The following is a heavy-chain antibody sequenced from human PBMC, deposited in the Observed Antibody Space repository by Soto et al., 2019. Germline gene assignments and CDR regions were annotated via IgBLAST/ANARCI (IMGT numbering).Heavy chain of an antibody. Sequence: QERLVQSGAEVKKPGASVTVSCKASGYTFTQYYIYWLRQAPGQGPEWLGIINPTDGRPSYAQSFQDGVTLTRDASATAVYMHVRSLRFDDTAVYFCAKEAVPGLRFMDVWGQGTAVIVAS. CDR3: AKEAVPGLRFMDV. CDR2: INPTDGRP. V-gene: IGHV1-46*01. D-gene: IGHD2-21*02. CDR1: GYTFTQYY. J-gene: IGHJ6*02.